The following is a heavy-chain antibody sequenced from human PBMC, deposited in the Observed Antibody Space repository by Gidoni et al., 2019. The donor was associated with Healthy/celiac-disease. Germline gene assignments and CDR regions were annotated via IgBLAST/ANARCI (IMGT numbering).Heavy chain of an antibody. CDR1: GCSIRSGGYS. Sequence: QLQLQESGSGLVKPSQTLSLTCAVSGCSIRSGGYSWSWLRQPPGKGREWIGYIYHSGSTYYNPSLKSRVTIAVDRSKNQFSLKLSSVTAADTAVYYCARANYGDYWYFDLWGRGTLVTVSS. CDR2: IYHSGST. D-gene: IGHD4-17*01. V-gene: IGHV4-30-2*01. J-gene: IGHJ2*01. CDR3: ARANYGDYWYFDL.